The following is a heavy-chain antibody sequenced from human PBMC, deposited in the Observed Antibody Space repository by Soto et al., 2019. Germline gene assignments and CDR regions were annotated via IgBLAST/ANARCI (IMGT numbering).Heavy chain of an antibody. V-gene: IGHV1-69*06. CDR1: GGTFGSHT. J-gene: IGHJ4*02. Sequence: QVQLVQSGAEVKKPGSSVRVSCKVSGGTFGSHTFTWVRQAPGQGLEWMGEIIHVFNAANYAQRYQDRVTIIEDRAATTVYLELSRLTSADTATYYCARIATLTYHNTRWTDLDFWGQGTLVIVSS. D-gene: IGHD1-26*01. CDR2: IIHVFNAA. CDR3: ARIATLTYHNTRWTDLDF.